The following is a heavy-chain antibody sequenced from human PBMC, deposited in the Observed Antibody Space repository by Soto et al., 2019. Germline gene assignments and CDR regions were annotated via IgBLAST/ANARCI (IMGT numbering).Heavy chain of an antibody. CDR1: GFTFSSYG. CDR3: AKDQGGYSSSSAYYYYGMDV. Sequence: GGSLRLSCAASGFTFSSYGMHWVRQAPGKGLEWVAVISYDGSNKYYADSVKGRFTISRDNSKNTLYLQMNSLRAEDTAVYYCAKDQGGYSSSSAYYYYGMDVWGQGTTVTVSS. J-gene: IGHJ6*02. V-gene: IGHV3-30*18. D-gene: IGHD6-6*01. CDR2: ISYDGSNK.